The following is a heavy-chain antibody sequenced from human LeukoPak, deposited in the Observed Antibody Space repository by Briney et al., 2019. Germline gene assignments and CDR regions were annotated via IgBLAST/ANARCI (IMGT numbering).Heavy chain of an antibody. J-gene: IGHJ4*02. V-gene: IGHV3-21*01. D-gene: IGHD3-10*01. CDR1: GFTFSSYS. CDR2: ISSSSSYI. Sequence: PGGSLRLSCAASGFTFSSYSMNWVRQAPGKGLKWVSSISSSSSYIYYADSVKGRFTISRDNAKNSLYLQMNSLRAKDTAVYYCARGGLLWFGELSPYYFDYWGRGTLVTVSS. CDR3: ARGGLLWFGELSPYYFDY.